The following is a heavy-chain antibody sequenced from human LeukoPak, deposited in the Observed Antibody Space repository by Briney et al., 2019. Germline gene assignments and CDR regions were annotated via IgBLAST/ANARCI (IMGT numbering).Heavy chain of an antibody. Sequence: ASVKVSCKASGYTFTGYYMHWVRQAPGQGLEWMGWINPNSGGTNYAQKLQGRVTMTTDTSTSTAYMELRSLRSDDTAVYYCARDRHCSGGSCYSGGDAFDIWGQGTMVTVSS. CDR3: ARDRHCSGGSCYSGGDAFDI. CDR1: GYTFTGYY. V-gene: IGHV1-2*02. D-gene: IGHD2-15*01. J-gene: IGHJ3*02. CDR2: INPNSGGT.